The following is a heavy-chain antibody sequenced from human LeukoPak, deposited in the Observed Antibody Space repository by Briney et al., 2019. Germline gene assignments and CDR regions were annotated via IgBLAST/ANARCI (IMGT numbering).Heavy chain of an antibody. V-gene: IGHV4-4*07. Sequence: SETLSLTCTVSGGSISSYYWSWIRQPAGKGLEWIGRIYTSGSTNYNPSLKSRVTMSVDTSKNQFSLKLSSVTAADTAVYYCARGGYDYVWGSYRYTNPIEDYWGQGTLVTVSS. CDR2: IYTSGST. J-gene: IGHJ4*02. CDR1: GGSISSYY. CDR3: ARGGYDYVWGSYRYTNPIEDY. D-gene: IGHD3-16*02.